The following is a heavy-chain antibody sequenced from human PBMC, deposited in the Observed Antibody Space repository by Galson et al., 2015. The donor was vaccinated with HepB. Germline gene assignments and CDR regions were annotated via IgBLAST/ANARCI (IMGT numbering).Heavy chain of an antibody. J-gene: IGHJ4*02. V-gene: IGHV6-1*01. CDR3: AKSIHLGRGFDY. D-gene: IGHD7-27*01. Sequence: CAISGDSVSSNSVGWNWLRQSPSRGLEWLGRTYYRSSWSTDYALSLKSRITINPDTSKNQFSLQLNSVTPEDTAVYYCAKSIHLGRGFDYWSQGTLVTVSS. CDR1: GDSVSSNSVG. CDR2: TYYRSSWST.